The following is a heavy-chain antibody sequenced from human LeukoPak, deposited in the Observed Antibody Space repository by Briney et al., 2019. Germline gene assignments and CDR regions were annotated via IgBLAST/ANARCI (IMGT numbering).Heavy chain of an antibody. Sequence: GGSLRLSCAASGFTFSSYSMNWVRQAPGKGLEWVSSISSSSSYIYYADSVKGRFTISRDNAKNSLYLQMNSLRAEDTAVDYCASSPASIAARHFDYWGQGTLVTVSS. J-gene: IGHJ4*02. D-gene: IGHD6-6*01. CDR2: ISSSSSYI. CDR3: ASSPASIAARHFDY. CDR1: GFTFSSYS. V-gene: IGHV3-21*01.